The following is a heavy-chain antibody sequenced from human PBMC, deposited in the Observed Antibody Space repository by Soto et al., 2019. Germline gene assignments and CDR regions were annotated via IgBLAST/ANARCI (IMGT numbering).Heavy chain of an antibody. J-gene: IGHJ5*02. D-gene: IGHD1-1*01. CDR2: ISNSGSS. CDR1: AVSISNDGYF. V-gene: IGHV4-31*03. CDR3: ARAGEGYFDSNWFDP. Sequence: SETLSLTCTVSAVSISNDGYFWTWIRQRPGKGPEWIGYISNSGSSFSNPALRSRLAFSIDTSKNQFSLKLTSMTAADTAVYYCARAGEGYFDSNWFDPWGQGTLVTVSS.